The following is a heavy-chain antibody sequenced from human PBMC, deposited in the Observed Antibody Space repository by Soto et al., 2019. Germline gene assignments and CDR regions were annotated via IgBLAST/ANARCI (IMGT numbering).Heavy chain of an antibody. CDR3: AKGCNTPYCFVLVN. CDR2: ISHDGNHK. Sequence: QVHLVESGGGVVQPGRSLRLSCAASAFTFNNCAMHWVRQAPGKGLEWVAIISHDGNHKNYVDSVKGRFTISRDNSNNTLYLQMDSLRPEDTAVSFCAKGCNTPYCFVLVNWGQGTLVTVSS. CDR1: AFTFNNCA. V-gene: IGHV3-30*18. J-gene: IGHJ4*02. D-gene: IGHD2-21*02.